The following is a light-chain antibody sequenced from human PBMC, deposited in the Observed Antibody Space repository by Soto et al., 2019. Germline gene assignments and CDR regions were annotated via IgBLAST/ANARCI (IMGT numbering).Light chain of an antibody. J-gene: IGKJ1*01. Sequence: EIVLTQCPATLSLCPRDAAAISXEASQSVRNNYLAWLQQKPGQAPSLLISGASTRATGVPDRFSGSGSGTDFTLTISRLEPEDFAVYYCQQYGGSRTFGQGTKVDIK. CDR3: QQYGGSRT. CDR1: QSVRNNY. CDR2: GAS. V-gene: IGKV3-20*01.